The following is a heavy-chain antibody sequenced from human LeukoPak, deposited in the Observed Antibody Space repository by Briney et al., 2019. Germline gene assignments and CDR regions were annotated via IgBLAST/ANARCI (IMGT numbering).Heavy chain of an antibody. CDR3: ARDYYGGNSPALFGMDV. CDR1: GFTFSRYA. CDR2: ISSNGGST. Sequence: GGSLRLSCAASGFTFSRYAMHWVRQAPGKGLEYVSAISSNGGSTYYANSVKGRFTISRDNSKNTLYLQMGSLRAEDMAVYYCARDYYGGNSPALFGMDVWGQGTTVTASS. D-gene: IGHD4-23*01. V-gene: IGHV3-64*01. J-gene: IGHJ6*02.